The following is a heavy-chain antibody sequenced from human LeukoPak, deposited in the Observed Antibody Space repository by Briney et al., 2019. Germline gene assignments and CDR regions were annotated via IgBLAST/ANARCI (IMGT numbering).Heavy chain of an antibody. CDR1: GFTFSSYG. V-gene: IGHV3-30*03. J-gene: IGHJ6*02. CDR3: ARDPYGMDV. CDR2: ISYDGSNK. Sequence: GGSLRLSCAASGFTFSSYGMHWVRQAPGKGLEWVAVISYDGSNKYYADSVKGRFTMSRDNSKNTMYVQINSLRTEDTAVYYCARDPYGMDVWGQGTTVTVSS.